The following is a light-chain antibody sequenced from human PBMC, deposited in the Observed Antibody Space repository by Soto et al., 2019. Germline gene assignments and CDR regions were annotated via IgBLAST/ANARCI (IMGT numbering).Light chain of an antibody. V-gene: IGKV3-15*01. CDR3: QQYNSWPPNA. Sequence: EIVITQSPATLSVSPGARATLSCRASQSVSSNLAWYQQRPGQAPRLLIYGASTRATGIPARFSGSVSGTEFTLPVRRLQSEYFAFYYVQQYNSWPPNAFGPGTRLEIK. J-gene: IGKJ5*01. CDR2: GAS. CDR1: QSVSSN.